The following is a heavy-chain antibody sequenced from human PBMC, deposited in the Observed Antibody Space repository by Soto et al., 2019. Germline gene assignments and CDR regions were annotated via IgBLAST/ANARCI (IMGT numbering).Heavy chain of an antibody. CDR2: ISSFSNYM. Sequence: EVQLVESGGGLVKPGGSLRLSCAVSGFTFNSYSMNWVRQAPGKGLEWVSSISSFSNYMYYTDSVKGRFTISRDNARNSLYLQTNSLRAEDTAVYYCARAGGYSRTTPNPGAYDMDVWGQGTTVTVSS. J-gene: IGHJ6*02. CDR3: ARAGGYSRTTPNPGAYDMDV. CDR1: GFTFNSYS. V-gene: IGHV3-21*01. D-gene: IGHD6-13*01.